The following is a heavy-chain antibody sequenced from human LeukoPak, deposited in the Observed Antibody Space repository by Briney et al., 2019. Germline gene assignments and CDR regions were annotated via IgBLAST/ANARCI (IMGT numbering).Heavy chain of an antibody. Sequence: ASVKVSCKASGYIFPSYGISWVRQAPGQGLEWMGWISAYNGNTDYAQNRQGRVTMTTDTFTSTAYMELRSLRSDDTAMYYCARDAGDYGYDYWGQGTLVIVSS. J-gene: IGHJ4*02. CDR2: ISAYNGNT. D-gene: IGHD4-17*01. CDR1: GYIFPSYG. V-gene: IGHV1-18*01. CDR3: ARDAGDYGYDY.